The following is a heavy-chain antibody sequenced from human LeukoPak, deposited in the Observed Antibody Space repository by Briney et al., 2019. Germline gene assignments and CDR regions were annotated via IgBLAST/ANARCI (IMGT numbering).Heavy chain of an antibody. V-gene: IGHV3-23*01. CDR1: ALPPSNYA. J-gene: IGHJ4*02. Sequence: PGGSLRLSCAASALPPSNYAMSWVRQAPGKGLEWVSSISDGGWTAYTDSVKGRFFISRETATNTLYLQMNSLRVEDTAVYYCAKECDYGNTSHMPCYWGQGTLVTVSP. CDR2: ISDGGWT. D-gene: IGHD4-17*01. CDR3: AKECDYGNTSHMPCY.